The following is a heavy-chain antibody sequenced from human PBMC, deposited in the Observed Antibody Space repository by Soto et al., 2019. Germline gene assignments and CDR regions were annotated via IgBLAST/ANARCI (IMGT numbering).Heavy chain of an antibody. CDR3: APTEDN. D-gene: IGHD1-1*01. CDR2: ISGSGAGT. V-gene: IGHV3-23*01. CDR1: GFTFSSYA. Sequence: EVQLLESGGGLVQRGGSLRLSCAASGFTFSSYARSWVRQAPGKGLEWVSGISGSGAGTYYADSVKGRFTISRDNSKNMLYLEMSSLRAEDTAVYYCAPTEDNWGQGTLVTVSS. J-gene: IGHJ4*02.